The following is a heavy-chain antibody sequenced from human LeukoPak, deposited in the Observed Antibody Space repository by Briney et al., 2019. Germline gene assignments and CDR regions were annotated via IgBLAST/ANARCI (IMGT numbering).Heavy chain of an antibody. V-gene: IGHV4-30-2*01. Sequence: PSETLSLTCTVSGGSISSGDYYWSWIRQPPGKGLEWIGYIYHSGSTYYNPSLKSRVTISVDRSKNQFSLKLSSVTAADTAVYYCARDNNWNPGTFDYWGQGTLVTVSS. CDR1: GGSISSGDYY. J-gene: IGHJ4*02. CDR3: ARDNNWNPGTFDY. CDR2: IYHSGST. D-gene: IGHD1-20*01.